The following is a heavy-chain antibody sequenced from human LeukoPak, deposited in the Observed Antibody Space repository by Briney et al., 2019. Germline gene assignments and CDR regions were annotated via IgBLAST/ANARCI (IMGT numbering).Heavy chain of an antibody. J-gene: IGHJ4*02. V-gene: IGHV3-30*18. Sequence: GTSLRLSCAASGFPFSDYGMYWVRQAPGKGLEWLAVISHDGSNKYYADSVKGRFTISRDNSKNTLYLQMNSLRAEDTAVYYCAKDERWELRGYFDYWGQGTLVTVSS. CDR3: AKDERWELRGYFDY. CDR1: GFPFSDYG. D-gene: IGHD1-26*01. CDR2: ISHDGSNK.